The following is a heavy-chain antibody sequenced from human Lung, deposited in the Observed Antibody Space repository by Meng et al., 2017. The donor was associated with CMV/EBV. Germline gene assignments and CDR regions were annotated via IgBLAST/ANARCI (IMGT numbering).Heavy chain of an antibody. J-gene: IGHJ4*02. CDR3: ARVVTALWGYYFDY. D-gene: IGHD2-21*02. CDR2: IYHSGST. CDR1: GGYISISSC. V-gene: IGHV4-4*02. Sequence: QLQLKQSVSGLVKPSGTLSLSCAVSGGYISISSCGSWVRQPPGKGLEWIGEIYHSGSTNYNPSLKSRVTISVDKSKNQFSLKLSSVTAADTAVYYCARVVTALWGYYFDYWGQGTLVTVSS.